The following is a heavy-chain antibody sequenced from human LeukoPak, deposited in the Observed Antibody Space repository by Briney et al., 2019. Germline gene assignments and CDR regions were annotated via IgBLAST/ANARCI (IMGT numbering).Heavy chain of an antibody. CDR3: AKGRPSILWFGASIDAFDI. Sequence: SGGSLRLSCAASGFTFSSYGMSWVRQAPGKGLEWVSAISGSGGSTYYADSVKGRFTISRDNSKNTLYLQMNSLRAEDTAVYYCAKGRPSILWFGASIDAFDIWGQGTMVTVSS. CDR1: GFTFSSYG. D-gene: IGHD3-10*01. J-gene: IGHJ3*02. CDR2: ISGSGGST. V-gene: IGHV3-23*01.